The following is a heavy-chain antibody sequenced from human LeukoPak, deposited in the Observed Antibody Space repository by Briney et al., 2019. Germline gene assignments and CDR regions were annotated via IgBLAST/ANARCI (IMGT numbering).Heavy chain of an antibody. J-gene: IGHJ3*02. CDR1: TISLSSTGVG. CDR2: IYWNDDK. Sequence: NESGPTLVNPTQTLTLTCTFSTISLSSTGVGVGWIRQPPGKALEWLALIYWNDDKRYSPSLKSRLTITKDTSKNQVVLTMTNMDPVDTATYYCAHRPTPLYYYDSSGSSAFDIWGQGTMVTVSS. D-gene: IGHD3-22*01. V-gene: IGHV2-5*01. CDR3: AHRPTPLYYYDSSGSSAFDI.